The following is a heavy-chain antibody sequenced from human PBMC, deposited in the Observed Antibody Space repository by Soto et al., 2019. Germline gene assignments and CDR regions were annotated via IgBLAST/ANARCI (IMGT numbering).Heavy chain of an antibody. J-gene: IGHJ4*02. V-gene: IGHV1-69*02. D-gene: IGHD6-6*01. CDR3: AKRSGSSSSEYYFDY. Sequence: QVQLVHSGAEVKKPGSSVKVSCKASGGTFSSYTISWVRQAPGQGLEWMGRIIPILGIANYAQKFQGRVTITADKSTSTAYMELSSLRSEDTAVYYCAKRSGSSSSEYYFDYWGQGTLVTVSS. CDR2: IIPILGIA. CDR1: GGTFSSYT.